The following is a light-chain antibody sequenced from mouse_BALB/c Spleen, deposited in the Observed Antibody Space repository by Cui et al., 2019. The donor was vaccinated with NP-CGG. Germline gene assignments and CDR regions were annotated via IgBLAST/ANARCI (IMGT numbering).Light chain of an antibody. Sequence: HVVVTPESAPTTSPGETVTITCRSSTGAVTPSNYANWVQEKPDHLFTGLIGGTNNRAPGVPARFSGSLIGDKAALTITGAQTEDEAIYFCALWYSNHWVFGGGTKLTVL. CDR2: GTN. J-gene: IGLJ1*01. CDR1: TGAVTPSNY. V-gene: IGLV1*01. CDR3: ALWYSNHWV.